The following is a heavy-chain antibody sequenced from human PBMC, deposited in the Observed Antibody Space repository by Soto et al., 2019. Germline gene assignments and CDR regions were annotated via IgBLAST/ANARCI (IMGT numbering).Heavy chain of an antibody. CDR1: GGSISSYY. CDR2: IYYSGST. V-gene: IGHV4-59*08. D-gene: IGHD1-1*01. Sequence: SETLSLTCTVSGGSISSYYWSWIRQPPGKGLEWIGYIYYSGSTNYNPSLKSRVTTSVDTSKNQFYLKLSSVTAEDTAVYYCARAGTNLYYYYYYMDVWGKGTTVTVSS. CDR3: ARAGTNLYYYYYYMDV. J-gene: IGHJ6*03.